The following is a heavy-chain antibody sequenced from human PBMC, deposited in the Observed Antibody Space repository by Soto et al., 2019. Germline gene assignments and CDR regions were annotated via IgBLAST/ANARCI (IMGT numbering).Heavy chain of an antibody. D-gene: IGHD6-13*01. J-gene: IGHJ5*02. CDR1: GASMNSYH. V-gene: IGHV4-4*07. CDR2: IHSSGST. CDR3: ARDQGVAAAGITWFDP. Sequence: PSETLSLTCTVSGASMNSYHWSWIRQPAGKGLEWIGHIHSSGSTNYNPSLKSRVTMSVDTSKNQFSLRLMSLTAADTAVYYCARDQGVAAAGITWFDPWGQGSLVTVPS.